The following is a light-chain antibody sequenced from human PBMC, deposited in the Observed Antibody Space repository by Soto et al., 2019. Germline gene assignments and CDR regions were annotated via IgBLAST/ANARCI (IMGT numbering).Light chain of an antibody. CDR1: QSILHSPNNKDA. J-gene: IGKJ1*01. CDR3: QQFYTTPT. CDR2: WAS. V-gene: IGKV4-1*01. Sequence: DIVMTQSPDSLAVSLGERATINCKSSQSILHSPNNKDALTWYQQKPVQPPKLLINWASTRESGVPDRFSGAGSGTDFTLTISSLQAEDVAVYYCQQFYTTPTFGQGTRVEIK.